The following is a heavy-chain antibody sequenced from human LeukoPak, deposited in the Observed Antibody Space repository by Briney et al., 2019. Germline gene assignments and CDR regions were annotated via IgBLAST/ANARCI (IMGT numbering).Heavy chain of an antibody. V-gene: IGHV4-59*08. D-gene: IGHD3-10*01. CDR1: GVTIINNY. Sequence: PSETLSLTCTVSGVTIINNYWHWIGQTPDKGLEWIGYTFFGGSSNYNRSLRSRITTSIDTSRSQFSLELSSVTAADTAVYFCARGNYFGSGRFDYWGQGTRVTVSS. J-gene: IGHJ4*02. CDR2: TFFGGSS. CDR3: ARGNYFGSGRFDY.